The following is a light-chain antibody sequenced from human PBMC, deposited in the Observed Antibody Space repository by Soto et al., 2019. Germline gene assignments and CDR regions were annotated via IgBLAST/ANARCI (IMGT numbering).Light chain of an antibody. CDR2: DAS. V-gene: IGKV3-15*01. CDR3: QQGGKT. CDR1: QSVSSN. Sequence: EIVLTQSPATLSLSPGERATLSCRASQSVSSNLAWYQQKPGQAPRLLIYDASTRATGLPARFSGSGSGTEFTLTVSSLQSEDFAVYYCQQGGKTFGQGTKVDIK. J-gene: IGKJ1*01.